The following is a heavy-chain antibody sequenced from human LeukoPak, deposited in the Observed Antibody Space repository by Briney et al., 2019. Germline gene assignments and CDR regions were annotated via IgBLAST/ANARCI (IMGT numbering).Heavy chain of an antibody. V-gene: IGHV1-2*02. J-gene: IGHJ4*02. CDR3: ARDKPGIAAAGFDY. CDR2: IHPNSGGT. D-gene: IGHD6-13*01. CDR1: GYTFNGYY. Sequence: ASVKVFCKASGYTFNGYYMHWVRQAPGQGLEWMGWIHPNSGGTNYAQKFQGRVTMTRDTSIRTAYMELRRLRSDDTAVYYCARDKPGIAAAGFDYWGQGTLVTVSS.